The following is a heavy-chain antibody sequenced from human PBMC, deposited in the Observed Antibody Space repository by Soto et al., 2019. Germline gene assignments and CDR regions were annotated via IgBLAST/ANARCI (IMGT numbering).Heavy chain of an antibody. D-gene: IGHD3-3*01. CDR3: ARGVVDYDFWGGYSYATYYYYYMDV. CDR2: MNPNSGNT. Sequence: GASVKVSCKASGYTFTIYDINWVRQATGQGLEWMGWMNPNSGNTGYAQKFQGRVTVTRNTSISTAYMELSSLRSEDTAVYYCARGVVDYDFWGGYSYATYYYYYMDVWGKGTTVTVSS. V-gene: IGHV1-8*01. CDR1: GYTFTIYD. J-gene: IGHJ6*03.